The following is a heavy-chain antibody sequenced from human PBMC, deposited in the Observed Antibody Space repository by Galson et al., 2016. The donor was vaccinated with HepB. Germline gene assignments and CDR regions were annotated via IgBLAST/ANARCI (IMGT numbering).Heavy chain of an antibody. J-gene: IGHJ6*02. D-gene: IGHD2-21*02. V-gene: IGHV3-11*04. CDR2: INGWGGDI. CDR3: ATLHKTGDLSNYFFYDLDV. CDR1: GFRFKDYC. Sequence: SLRLSCAGSGFRFKDYCMTWVRQAPGKGLEWIAYINGWGGDIYYADSVKGRFTVSRDDAERSVYLQMNSLRGEDTAVYLCATLHKTGDLSNYFFYDLDVWGQGTTVTVSS.